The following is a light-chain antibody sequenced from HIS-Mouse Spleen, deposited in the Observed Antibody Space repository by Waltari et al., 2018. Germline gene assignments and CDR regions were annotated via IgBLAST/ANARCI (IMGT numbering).Light chain of an antibody. J-gene: IGLJ3*02. CDR1: SSDVGSYNR. CDR2: EGS. V-gene: IGLV2-23*01. CDR3: CSYAGSSTYWV. Sequence: QSALTQPASVSGSPGQSITISCTGTSSDVGSYNRVSWYQQHPGKAPKLMIYEGSKRPSGVSNRFSGSKSGNTASLTISRLQAEDEADYYCCSYAGSSTYWVFGGGTKLTVL.